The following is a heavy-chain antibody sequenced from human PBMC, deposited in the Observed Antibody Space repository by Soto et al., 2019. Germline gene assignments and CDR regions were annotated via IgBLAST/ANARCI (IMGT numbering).Heavy chain of an antibody. V-gene: IGHV3-7*01. CDR1: GFTFSRYW. CDR3: AKIGYDDWDFDY. D-gene: IGHD3-22*01. J-gene: IGHJ4*02. CDR2: INQDVSQK. Sequence: GGSLRLSCAASGFTFSRYWMTWVRQAPGKGLEWVANINQDVSQKLYVDSVRGRFTISRDDAKNSVYLQMNNLRADDTAVYYCAKIGYDDWDFDYWGQGTLVTVSS.